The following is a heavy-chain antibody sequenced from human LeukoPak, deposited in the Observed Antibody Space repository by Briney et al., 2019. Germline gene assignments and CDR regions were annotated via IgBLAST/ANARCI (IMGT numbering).Heavy chain of an antibody. CDR3: ARDRPPMVVREVIPHNWFDP. V-gene: IGHV4-39*07. J-gene: IGHJ5*02. D-gene: IGHD3-10*01. Sequence: PSETLSLTCTVSGGSISSSSYYWGWIRQPPGKGLEWIGSIYYSGSTYYNPSLKSRVTISVDTSKNQFSLKLSSVTAADTAVYYCARDRPPMVVREVIPHNWFDPWGQGTLVTVSS. CDR1: GGSISSSSYY. CDR2: IYYSGST.